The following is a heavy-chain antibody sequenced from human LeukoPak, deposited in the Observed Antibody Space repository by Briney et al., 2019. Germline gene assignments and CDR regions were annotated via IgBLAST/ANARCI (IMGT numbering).Heavy chain of an antibody. D-gene: IGHD6-13*01. V-gene: IGHV3-21*01. CDR1: GFTFSSYS. Sequence: GGSLRLSCAASGFTFSSYSMNWVRQAPGKGLEWVSSISSSSSYIYYADSVKGRFTISRDNAKNSLYLQMNSLRAEDTAVYYCARDLQQLDYGMDVWGQGTTVTVSS. J-gene: IGHJ6*02. CDR3: ARDLQQLDYGMDV. CDR2: ISSSSSYI.